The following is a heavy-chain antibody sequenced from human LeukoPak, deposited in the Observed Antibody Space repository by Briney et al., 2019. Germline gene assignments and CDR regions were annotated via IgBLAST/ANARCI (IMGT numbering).Heavy chain of an antibody. J-gene: IGHJ4*02. D-gene: IGHD1-26*01. CDR3: ARETGGSSLIYFDS. V-gene: IGHV1-2*06. CDR1: GYTFTDYY. Sequence: ASVKVSCKASGYTFTDYYMHWMRQAPGQGLEWMGRINLNSGVTNYAQSFQGRVTMTRDTSIGTAYMELIRLRSDDTAVYYCARETGGSSLIYFDSWGQGTLVTVSS. CDR2: INLNSGVT.